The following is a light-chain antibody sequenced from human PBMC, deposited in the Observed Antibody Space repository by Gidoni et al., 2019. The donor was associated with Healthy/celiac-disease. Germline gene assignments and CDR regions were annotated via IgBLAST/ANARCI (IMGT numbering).Light chain of an antibody. Sequence: DIQMTQSPSSLSASVGDRVTITCRASQSISSYLNWYQQKPGTAPKLLIYAASSLQRGVPSRFSGSGAGTDFTLTSSSLQHEDFATYYCQQSYSTPWTFGQGTKVEIK. CDR3: QQSYSTPWT. J-gene: IGKJ1*01. V-gene: IGKV1-39*01. CDR2: AAS. CDR1: QSISSY.